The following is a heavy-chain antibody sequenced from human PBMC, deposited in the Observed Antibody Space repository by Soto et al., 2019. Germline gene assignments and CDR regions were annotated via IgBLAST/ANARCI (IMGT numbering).Heavy chain of an antibody. D-gene: IGHD3-22*01. CDR1: GGSINSGGYY. J-gene: IGHJ4*02. V-gene: IGHV4-31*03. Sequence: QVQLQESGPGLVKPSQTLSLTCSVSGGSINSGGYYWSWVRQHPGKGLGWIGNIYYSGSTKYSPSRKERFTTSIGTSNIPFPPKRRSVTSAATVGYYLSRNSSFTEVEEWGQGTLVTVSS. CDR3: SRNSSFTEVEE. CDR2: IYYSGST.